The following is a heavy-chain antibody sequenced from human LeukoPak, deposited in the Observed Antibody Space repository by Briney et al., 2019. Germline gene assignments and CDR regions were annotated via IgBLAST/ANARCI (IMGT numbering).Heavy chain of an antibody. D-gene: IGHD2-2*01. Sequence: PWETLSLTCAVYGGSFSGYYWSWIRQPPGKGLEWIGEINHSGSTNYNPSLKSRVTISVDTSKNQFSLKLSSVTAADTAVYYCARTIVVPAAKWRLDYWGQGTLVTVSS. CDR1: GGSFSGYY. CDR3: ARTIVVPAAKWRLDY. V-gene: IGHV4-34*01. CDR2: INHSGST. J-gene: IGHJ4*02.